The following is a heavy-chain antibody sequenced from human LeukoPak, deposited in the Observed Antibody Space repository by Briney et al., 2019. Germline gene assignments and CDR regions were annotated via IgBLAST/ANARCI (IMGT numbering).Heavy chain of an antibody. V-gene: IGHV4-59*01. CDR2: INYSGST. J-gene: IGHJ4*02. CDR1: GGSISSYY. Sequence: SSETLSLTCTVPGGSISSYYWSWIRQPPGKGLEWIGYINYSGSTNYNPPLKSRVTISVDTSKNQFSLKLSSVTAADTAVYYCARVRDSSDYLDYWGQGTLVTVSS. CDR3: ARVRDSSDYLDY. D-gene: IGHD3-22*01.